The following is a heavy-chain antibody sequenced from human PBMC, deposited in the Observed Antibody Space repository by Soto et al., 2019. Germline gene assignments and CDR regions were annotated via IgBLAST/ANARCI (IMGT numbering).Heavy chain of an antibody. CDR3: AREGRYYDSGGMDV. V-gene: IGHV1-3*01. CDR1: GYTFTSYA. CDR2: INAGNGNT. D-gene: IGHD3-22*01. J-gene: IGHJ6*02. Sequence: GASVKVSCKASGYTFTSYAMHWVRQAPGQRLEWMGWINAGNGNTKYSQKFQGRVTITRDTSASTAYMELSSLRSEDTAVYYCAREGRYYDSGGMDVWGQGTTVTVSS.